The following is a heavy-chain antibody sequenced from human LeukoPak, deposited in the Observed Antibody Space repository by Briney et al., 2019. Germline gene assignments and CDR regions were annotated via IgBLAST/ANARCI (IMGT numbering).Heavy chain of an antibody. CDR1: GFTFSSYW. CDR2: IKQDGSEK. Sequence: LPGGSLRLSCAASGFTFSSYWMSWVRQAPGKGLEWVANIKQDGSEKYYVDPVKGRFTISRDNAKNSLYLQMNSLRAEDTAVYYCARIKVRQWLAYYFDYWGQGTLVTVSS. D-gene: IGHD6-19*01. J-gene: IGHJ4*02. V-gene: IGHV3-7*01. CDR3: ARIKVRQWLAYYFDY.